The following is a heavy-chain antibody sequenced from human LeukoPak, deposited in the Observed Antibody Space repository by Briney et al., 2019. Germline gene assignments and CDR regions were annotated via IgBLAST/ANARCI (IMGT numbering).Heavy chain of an antibody. V-gene: IGHV1-69*04. CDR2: IIPILGIA. CDR1: GGTFSSYA. J-gene: IGHJ6*02. CDR3: ARVPDLYGMDV. D-gene: IGHD1-14*01. Sequence: GSSVKVSFKASGGTFSSYAISWVRQAPGQGLEWMGRIIPILGIANYAQKFQGRVTITADKSTSTAYMELSSLRSEDTAVYYCARVPDLYGMDVWGQGTTVTVSS.